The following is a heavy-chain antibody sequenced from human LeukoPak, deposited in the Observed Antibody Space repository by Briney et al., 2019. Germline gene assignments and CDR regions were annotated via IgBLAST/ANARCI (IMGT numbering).Heavy chain of an antibody. CDR1: GFTFSSYE. V-gene: IGHV3-21*01. Sequence: GGSLRLSCAASGFTFSSYEMNWVRQAPGKGLEWVSSISSSSSYIYYADSVKGRFTISRDNAKNSLYLQMNSLRVEDTAVYYCAELGITMIGGVRGKGTTVTISS. CDR3: AELGITMIGGV. D-gene: IGHD3-10*02. J-gene: IGHJ6*04. CDR2: ISSSSSYI.